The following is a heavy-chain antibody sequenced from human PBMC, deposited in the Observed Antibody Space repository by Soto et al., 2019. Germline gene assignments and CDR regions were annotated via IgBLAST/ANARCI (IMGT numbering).Heavy chain of an antibody. CDR1: GYTFTSYY. CDR3: ARDPPYCGGDCYLDY. D-gene: IGHD2-21*02. V-gene: IGHV1-46*01. J-gene: IGHJ4*02. CDR2: INPSGGST. Sequence: ASVKVSCKASGYTFTSYYMHWVRQAPGQGLEWMGIINPSGGSTSYAQKFQGRVTMTRDTFTSTVYMELSSLRSEDTAVYYCARDPPYCGGDCYLDYWGQGTLVTVSS.